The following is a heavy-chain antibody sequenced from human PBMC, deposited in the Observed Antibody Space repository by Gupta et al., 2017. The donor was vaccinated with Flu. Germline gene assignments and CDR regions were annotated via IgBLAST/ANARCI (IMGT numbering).Heavy chain of an antibody. CDR2: INHSGST. Sequence: QVQLQQWGAGLLKPSETLSLTCAVYGGSFSGYYWRWIRQPPGKGLEWIGEINHSGSTNYNPSLKSRVTISVDTSKNQFSLKLSSVTAADTAVYYCARGPGMVTGTSSSYYGMDVWGQGTTVTVSS. D-gene: IGHD1-20*01. V-gene: IGHV4-34*01. J-gene: IGHJ6*02. CDR1: GGSFSGYY. CDR3: ARGPGMVTGTSSSYYGMDV.